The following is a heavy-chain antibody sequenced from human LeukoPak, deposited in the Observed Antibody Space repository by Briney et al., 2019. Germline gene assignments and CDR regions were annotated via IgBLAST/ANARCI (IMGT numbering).Heavy chain of an antibody. V-gene: IGHV3-23*01. Sequence: PGGSLRLSCAASGFTFSTYAMGWVRQAPGKGLEWVSTISSSGGSTYYADSVKGRFTISRDNSKNTLFLQMSSLRAEDTAVYYCTGGAAGAYWGQGTLVTVSS. CDR2: ISSSGGST. D-gene: IGHD1-26*01. CDR1: GFTFSTYA. CDR3: TGGAAGAY. J-gene: IGHJ4*02.